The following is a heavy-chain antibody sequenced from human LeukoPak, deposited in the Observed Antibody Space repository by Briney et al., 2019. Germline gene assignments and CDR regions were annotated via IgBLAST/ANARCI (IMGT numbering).Heavy chain of an antibody. J-gene: IGHJ4*02. D-gene: IGHD3-9*01. CDR1: GFTFSSYS. CDR3: ARDLGPLRYFAWLSSYYFDY. Sequence: GGSLRLSCAASGFTFSSYSMSWVRQAPGKGLEWVSSISSSSSYIYYADSVKGRFTISRDNAKNSLYLQMNSLRAEDTAVYYCARDLGPLRYFAWLSSYYFDYWGQGTLVTVSS. CDR2: ISSSSSYI. V-gene: IGHV3-21*01.